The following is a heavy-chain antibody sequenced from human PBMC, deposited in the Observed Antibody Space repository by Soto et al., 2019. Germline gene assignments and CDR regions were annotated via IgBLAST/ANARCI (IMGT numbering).Heavy chain of an antibody. J-gene: IGHJ6*02. CDR3: ATQTLSSGYYWRVMDV. CDR2: IDPSDSYT. D-gene: IGHD3-22*01. CDR1: GYSFTSYW. V-gene: IGHV5-10-1*01. Sequence: GESVKISCKGSGYSFTSYWISWVRQMPGKGLEWMGRIDPSDSYTNYSPSFQGHVTISADKSISTAYLQWSRLKASDTAMYYCATQTLSSGYYWRVMDVWGQGTTVTVSS.